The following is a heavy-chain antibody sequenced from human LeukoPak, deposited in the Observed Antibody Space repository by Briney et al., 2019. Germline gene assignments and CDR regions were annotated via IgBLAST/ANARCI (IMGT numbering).Heavy chain of an antibody. J-gene: IGHJ4*02. D-gene: IGHD4-17*01. CDR3: ARVGGELDYGDYGVLDY. V-gene: IGHV1-2*02. CDR1: GYTFTGYY. CDR2: INPNSGGT. Sequence: WASVKVSCKASGYTFTGYYMHWVRQAPGQGLEWMGWINPNSGGTNYAQKFKGRVTMTRDTSISTAYMELSRLRSDDTAVYYCARVGGELDYGDYGVLDYWGQGTLVTVSS.